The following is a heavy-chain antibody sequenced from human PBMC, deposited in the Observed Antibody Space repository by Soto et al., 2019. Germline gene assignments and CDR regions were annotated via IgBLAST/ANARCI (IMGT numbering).Heavy chain of an antibody. V-gene: IGHV1-8*01. CDR3: ARGIKYGAYSRWFDP. D-gene: IGHD4-17*01. CDR1: GYTFTSYD. Sequence: VKVSCKASGYTFTSYDINWVRQATGQGLEYLGWMNPNSGNTGYVQKFQGRVTMTRDTSISTAYMELSSLRSEDSALYFCARGIKYGAYSRWFDPWGQGTLVTVPS. J-gene: IGHJ5*02. CDR2: MNPNSGNT.